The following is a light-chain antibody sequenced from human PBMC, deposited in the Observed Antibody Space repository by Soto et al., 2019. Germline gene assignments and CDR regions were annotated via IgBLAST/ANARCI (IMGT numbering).Light chain of an antibody. CDR2: GAS. CDR1: QSVSSN. V-gene: IGKV3-15*01. CDR3: QQYGSSGVT. J-gene: IGKJ3*01. Sequence: EIVMTQSPATLSVSPGERATLSCRASQSVSSNLAWYQLKPGLAPRLLIYGASTRATGVPARFTGSGSETEFTLTISSLQSEDFAVYYCQQYGSSGVTFGPGTKVDIK.